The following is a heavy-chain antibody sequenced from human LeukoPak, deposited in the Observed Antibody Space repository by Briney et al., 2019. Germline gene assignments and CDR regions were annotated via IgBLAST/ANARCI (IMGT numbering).Heavy chain of an antibody. CDR1: GGSLSGYY. CDR2: INHSGST. Sequence: PSETLSLTCAVYGGSLSGYYWSWIRQPPGKGLEWIGEINHSGSTNYNPSLKSRVTISVDTSKNQFSLKLSSVTAADTAVYYCARGKVPPGIAAAGTGYYFDYWGQGTLVTVSS. CDR3: ARGKVPPGIAAAGTGYYFDY. D-gene: IGHD6-13*01. V-gene: IGHV4-34*01. J-gene: IGHJ4*02.